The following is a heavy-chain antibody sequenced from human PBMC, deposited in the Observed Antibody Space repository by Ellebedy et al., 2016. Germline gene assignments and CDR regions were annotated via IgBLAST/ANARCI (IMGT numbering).Heavy chain of an antibody. J-gene: IGHJ4*02. CDR3: ARATTLYYFDY. Sequence: ASVKVSCXASGYTFTSYAMHWVRQAPGQRLEWMGWINAGNGNTKYSQKFQGRVTITRDTSASTAYMELSSLRSEDTAVYYCARATTLYYFDYWGQGTLVTVSS. CDR1: GYTFTSYA. CDR2: INAGNGNT. V-gene: IGHV1-3*01. D-gene: IGHD1-26*01.